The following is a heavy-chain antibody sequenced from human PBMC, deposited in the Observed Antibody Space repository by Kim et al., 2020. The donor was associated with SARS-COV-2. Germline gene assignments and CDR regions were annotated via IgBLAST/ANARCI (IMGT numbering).Heavy chain of an antibody. CDR3: ARVRIVVVPAIGWFDP. D-gene: IGHD2-2*01. J-gene: IGHJ5*02. V-gene: IGHV4-34*01. CDR2: INHSGST. Sequence: SETLSLTCDVYGGSFSGYYWSWIRQPPGKGLEWIGEINHSGSTNYNPSLKSRVTISVDTSKNQFSLKLSSVTAADTAVYYCARVRIVVVPAIGWFDPWGQGTLVTVSS. CDR1: GGSFSGYY.